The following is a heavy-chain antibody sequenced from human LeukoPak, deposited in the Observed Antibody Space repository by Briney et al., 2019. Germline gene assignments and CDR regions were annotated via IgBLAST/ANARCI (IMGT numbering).Heavy chain of an antibody. D-gene: IGHD2-2*01. V-gene: IGHV4-34*01. CDR3: ARIQSSASPFDY. Sequence: SETLSLTCAVYGGSFSGYYWSWIRQPPGKGLEWIGEINHSGSTNYNPSIKSRVTISVDTSKNQFSLNLTSVTAADTAVYYCARIQSSASPFDYWGQGTLVTVSS. J-gene: IGHJ4*02. CDR2: INHSGST. CDR1: GGSFSGYY.